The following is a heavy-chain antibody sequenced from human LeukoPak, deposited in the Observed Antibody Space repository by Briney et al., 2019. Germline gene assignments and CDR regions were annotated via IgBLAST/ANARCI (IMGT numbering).Heavy chain of an antibody. Sequence: SETLSLTCTVSGGSISSSSYCWGWIRQPPGKGLEWVGSIYYSGSTYYNPSLKSRVTISVDTSKNQFSLKLSSVTAAGTAVYYCARQGSRLNYYDSSGDYWGQGTLVTVSS. CDR1: GGSISSSSYC. CDR3: ARQGSRLNYYDSSGDY. CDR2: IYYSGST. V-gene: IGHV4-39*01. D-gene: IGHD3-22*01. J-gene: IGHJ4*02.